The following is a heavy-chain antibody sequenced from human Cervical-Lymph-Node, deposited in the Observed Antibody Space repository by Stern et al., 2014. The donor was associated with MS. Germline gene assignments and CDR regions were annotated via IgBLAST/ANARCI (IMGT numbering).Heavy chain of an antibody. J-gene: IGHJ4*02. CDR1: GYNFGTSW. CDR2: IYPSDSDT. D-gene: IGHD6-19*01. Sequence: EVQLVESGAEVKKSGESLKISCEASGYNFGTSWIGWVRQMPGKGLECMGIIYPSDSDTRYSASFEGQVTISADRSITTAYLQWSSLKASDTAMYYCARFTVSGADWGQGTLLTVSS. CDR3: ARFTVSGAD. V-gene: IGHV5-51*03.